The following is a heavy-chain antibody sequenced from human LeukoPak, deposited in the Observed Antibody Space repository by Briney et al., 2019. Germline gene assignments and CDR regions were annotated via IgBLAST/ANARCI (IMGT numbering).Heavy chain of an antibody. J-gene: IGHJ6*03. CDR3: ASFWSHYYYMDV. CDR1: GFTFDSYA. V-gene: IGHV3-21*01. D-gene: IGHD3-3*01. Sequence: GGSLRLSCTVSGFTFDSYAMIWVRQAPGKGLEWITSISRGSTYIYYADSVRGRFTISRDNAGDSLFLQMNNLRAEDTAVYYCASFWSHYYYMDVWGKGTTVLVSS. CDR2: ISRGSTYI.